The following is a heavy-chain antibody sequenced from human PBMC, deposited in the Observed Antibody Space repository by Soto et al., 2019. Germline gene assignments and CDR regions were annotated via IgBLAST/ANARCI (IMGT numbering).Heavy chain of an antibody. Sequence: GGSLRLSCAASGFTVSSNYMSWVRQAPGKGLEWVSVIYSGGSTYYADSVKGRFTTSRDNSKNTLYLQMNSLRAEDTAVYYCARGSFGIMITFGRVIADYEYWGQGTLVTVSS. CDR2: IYSGGST. D-gene: IGHD3-16*02. J-gene: IGHJ4*02. V-gene: IGHV3-66*01. CDR1: GFTVSSNY. CDR3: ARGSFGIMITFGRVIADYEY.